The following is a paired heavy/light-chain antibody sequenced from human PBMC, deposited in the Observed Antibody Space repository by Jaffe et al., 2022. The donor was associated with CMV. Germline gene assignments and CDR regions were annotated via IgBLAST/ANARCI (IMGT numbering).Heavy chain of an antibody. D-gene: IGHD5-12*01. CDR2: RYHTGSS. Sequence: QVQLQESGPGLVEPSETLSLTCIVSGASISSSYWSWIRQPPGKGLEWIGYRYHTGSSNYNPSLKSRVTISLDTSKNQFSLRLSSVTAADTAVYYCASGYENFDYWGQGTLVTVSS. CDR1: GASISSSY. J-gene: IGHJ4*02. V-gene: IGHV4-59*01. CDR3: ASGYENFDY.
Light chain of an antibody. CDR3: QQYSNWPYT. V-gene: IGKV3-15*01. J-gene: IGKJ2*01. CDR1: QSVTTN. Sequence: EIVMTQSPATLSVSPGERATLSCRASQSVTTNLAWYQQKPGQAPRLLIYGASTRATDIPARFSGSGSGTELTLTISSLRSEDFAVYYCQQYSNWPYTFGQGTKLEIK. CDR2: GAS.